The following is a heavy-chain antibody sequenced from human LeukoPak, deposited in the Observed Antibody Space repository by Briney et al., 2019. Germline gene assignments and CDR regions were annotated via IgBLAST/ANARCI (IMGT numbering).Heavy chain of an antibody. D-gene: IGHD7-27*01. V-gene: IGHV3-20*01. CDR1: GFTFDDYG. CDR3: ARVSWGQRLYYFDY. J-gene: IGHJ4*02. CDR2: INWNGGST. Sequence: TGGSLRLSCAASGFTFDDYGMSWVRQAPGKGLEWVSGINWNGGSTGYADSVKGRFTISRDNAKNSLYLQMNSLRAEDTALYHCARVSWGQRLYYFDYWGQGTLVTVSS.